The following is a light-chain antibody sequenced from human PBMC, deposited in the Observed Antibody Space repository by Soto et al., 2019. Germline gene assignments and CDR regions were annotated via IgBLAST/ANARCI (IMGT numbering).Light chain of an antibody. CDR1: QNVNNY. V-gene: IGKV3-15*01. Sequence: EVVLTQSPATLSLSPGERATLSCRASQNVNNYLVWYQQKPGQAPRLLIYDASNRATGIPARFSGSGSGTEFTLTISSLQSEDFAVYYCQQYNNWWTFGQGTRVEIK. CDR2: DAS. CDR3: QQYNNWWT. J-gene: IGKJ1*01.